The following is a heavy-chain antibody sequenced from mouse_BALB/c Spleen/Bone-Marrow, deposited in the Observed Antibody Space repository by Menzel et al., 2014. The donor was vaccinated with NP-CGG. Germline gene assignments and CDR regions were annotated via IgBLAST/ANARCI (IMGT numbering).Heavy chain of an antibody. CDR3: TRGGNWDDFDV. Sequence: VQLVESGGGLVQPGGSRKLSCAASGFTFSRFGMHWVRQAPEKGLEWVAYISSGSTAIFYADTVKGRFTISRDNPKNTLFLQMTSLRSEDTAMYYCTRGGNWDDFDVWGAGTTVTVSS. CDR1: GFTFSRFG. V-gene: IGHV5-17*02. J-gene: IGHJ1*01. D-gene: IGHD4-1*01. CDR2: ISSGSTAI.